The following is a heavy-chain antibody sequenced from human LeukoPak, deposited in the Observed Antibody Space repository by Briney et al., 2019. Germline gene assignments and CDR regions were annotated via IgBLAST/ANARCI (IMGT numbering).Heavy chain of an antibody. CDR3: ARLSGSYLDY. Sequence: GGSLRLSCAASGFRFSNNGMHWVRQAPGKGLEWVTLIWYDGSNKYYADSVRGRFTISRDNSKNTLYLQMNSLRAEDTAVYYCARLSGSYLDYWGQGTLVTVSS. CDR1: GFRFSNNG. V-gene: IGHV3-33*01. CDR2: IWYDGSNK. D-gene: IGHD1-26*01. J-gene: IGHJ4*02.